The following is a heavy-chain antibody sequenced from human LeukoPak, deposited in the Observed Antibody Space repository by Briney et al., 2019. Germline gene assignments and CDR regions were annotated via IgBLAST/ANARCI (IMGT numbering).Heavy chain of an antibody. J-gene: IGHJ3*02. CDR2: ISYDGSNK. D-gene: IGHD2-2*01. CDR1: GFTFSSYA. V-gene: IGHV3-30-3*01. CDR3: AREFLDCSSTSCYALHAFDI. Sequence: PGRSLRLSCAASGFTFSSYAMHWVRQAPGKGLEWVAVISYDGSNKYYADSVKGRFTISRDNSKNMLYLQMNSLKAEDTAVYYCAREFLDCSSTSCYALHAFDIWGQGTMVTVSS.